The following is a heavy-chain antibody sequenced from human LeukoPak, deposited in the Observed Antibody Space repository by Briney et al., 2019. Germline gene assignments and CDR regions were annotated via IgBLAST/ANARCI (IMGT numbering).Heavy chain of an antibody. V-gene: IGHV1-2*06. CDR1: GYTFTGYY. J-gene: IGHJ3*02. D-gene: IGHD6-19*01. CDR2: INPNSGGT. Sequence: GASVKVSCKASGYTFTGYYMHWVRQAPGQGLEWMGRINPNSGGTNYAQKFQGRVTMTRDTSISTAYMELSRLRSDDTAVYYCARAGAVPGVPHPMAAFDIWGQGTMVTVSS. CDR3: ARAGAVPGVPHPMAAFDI.